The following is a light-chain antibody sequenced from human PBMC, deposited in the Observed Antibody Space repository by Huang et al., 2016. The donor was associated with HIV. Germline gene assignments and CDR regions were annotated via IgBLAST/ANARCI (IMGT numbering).Light chain of an antibody. Sequence: DIQMTQSPSTLSASVGDRVTITCRASQSISTWLAWYQQKPGQATKLLIYDASYLESGVPPRFSGSGSGTEFTLTINSLQPDNFATYYCQQYSTFPLTFGGGTKVEIK. V-gene: IGKV1-5*01. CDR2: DAS. CDR3: QQYSTFPLT. J-gene: IGKJ4*01. CDR1: QSISTW.